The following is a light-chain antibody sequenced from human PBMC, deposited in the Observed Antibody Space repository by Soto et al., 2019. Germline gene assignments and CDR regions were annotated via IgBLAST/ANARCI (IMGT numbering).Light chain of an antibody. Sequence: EIVLTQSPATLSLSPWERSTLSCRASQSVSGYLAWYQQKPGQAPRLLIYDASNRATGIPDRFSGSGSGTDFTLTISRLEPEDFAVYYCQQYGSSPVTFGQGTKVDIK. CDR2: DAS. J-gene: IGKJ1*01. CDR3: QQYGSSPVT. CDR1: QSVSGY. V-gene: IGKV3-20*01.